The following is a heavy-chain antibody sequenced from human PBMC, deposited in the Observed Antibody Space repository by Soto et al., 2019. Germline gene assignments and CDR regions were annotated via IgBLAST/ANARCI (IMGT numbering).Heavy chain of an antibody. V-gene: IGHV3-11*01. Sequence: QVQLVESGGGLVKPGGSLRLSCAASGFAFSDPYMSWIRQAPGKGLEWISYISSSGSTIYYADSVKGRFTISRDNAKKSLXXQMDSLTADDTAVYXXXXXXASVTTPFDYWGQGTQVTVSS. CDR1: GFAFSDPY. CDR3: XXXXASVTTPFDY. D-gene: IGHD4-17*01. CDR2: ISSSGSTI. J-gene: IGHJ4*02.